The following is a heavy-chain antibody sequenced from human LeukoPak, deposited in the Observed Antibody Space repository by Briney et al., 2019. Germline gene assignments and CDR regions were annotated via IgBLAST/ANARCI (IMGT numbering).Heavy chain of an antibody. V-gene: IGHV4-39*02. Sequence: PSETLSLTCTVSGGSISSSSYYWGWIRQPPGKGLEWIGSIYYSGSTYYNPSLKSRVTISVDTSKNQFSLKLSSVTAADTAVYYCARDSNTMVRGVTPMSYYYYYGMDVWGQGTTVTVSS. D-gene: IGHD3-10*01. CDR1: GGSISSSSYY. CDR2: IYYSGST. J-gene: IGHJ6*02. CDR3: ARDSNTMVRGVTPMSYYYYYGMDV.